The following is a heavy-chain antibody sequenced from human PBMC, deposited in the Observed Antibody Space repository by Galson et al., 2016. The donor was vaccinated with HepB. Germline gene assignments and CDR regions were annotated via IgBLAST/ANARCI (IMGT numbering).Heavy chain of an antibody. CDR1: GYSFSNYG. D-gene: IGHD4-11*01. V-gene: IGHV1-18*01. J-gene: IGHJ4*02. CDR3: ARGSTATTPLAY. Sequence: SVKVSCKASGYSFSNYGITWVRQAPGQGLEWMGWISTYNGNTDYDQKLHGRLTLTTDASTTTAYLELRSLRFDDTAVYYFARGSTATTPLAYWGQGTLVTVSS. CDR2: ISTYNGNT.